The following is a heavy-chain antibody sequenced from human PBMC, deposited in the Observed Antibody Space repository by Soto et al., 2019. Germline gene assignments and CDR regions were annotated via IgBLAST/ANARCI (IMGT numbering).Heavy chain of an antibody. CDR1: GFTFSSYA. J-gene: IGHJ4*02. Sequence: GGSLRLSCAASGFTFSSYAMGWVRQAPGKGLEWVSAISGSGSSTYYADSVKGRFTISRDNSKNTVYLQMNSLRAEDTALYYCAKGYNSGWSFFDYWGQGTLVTVSS. CDR3: AKGYNSGWSFFDY. D-gene: IGHD6-19*01. CDR2: ISGSGSST. V-gene: IGHV3-23*01.